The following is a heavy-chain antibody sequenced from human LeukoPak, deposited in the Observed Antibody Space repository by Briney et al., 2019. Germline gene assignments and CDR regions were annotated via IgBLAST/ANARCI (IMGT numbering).Heavy chain of an antibody. CDR3: ARLSGWIIDY. J-gene: IGHJ4*02. D-gene: IGHD3-9*01. CDR2: IWYDGSKK. Sequence: GGSLRLSCAASGFTFGSNGMQWVRQAPGKGLEWVALIWYDGSKKYYADSVKGRFTVSRDNSKNTLFLQMNSLRAEDTAVYYCARLSGWIIDYWGQGTLVTVSS. CDR1: GFTFGSNG. V-gene: IGHV3-33*01.